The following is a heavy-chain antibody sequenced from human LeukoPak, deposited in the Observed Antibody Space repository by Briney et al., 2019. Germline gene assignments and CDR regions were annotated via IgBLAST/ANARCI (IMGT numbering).Heavy chain of an antibody. CDR1: GGSISSGSYY. J-gene: IGHJ6*03. CDR3: AGSSTSRYYYYYYMDV. Sequence: ETLSLTCTVSGGSISSGSYYWSWVRQAPGKGLEWVSVIYSGGSTYYADSVKGRFTISRDNSKNTLYLQMNSLRAEDTAVYYCAGSSTSRYYYYYYMDVWGKGTTVTISS. V-gene: IGHV3-66*01. CDR2: IYSGGST. D-gene: IGHD2-2*01.